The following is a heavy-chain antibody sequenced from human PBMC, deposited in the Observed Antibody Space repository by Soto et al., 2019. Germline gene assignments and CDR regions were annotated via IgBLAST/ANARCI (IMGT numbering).Heavy chain of an antibody. D-gene: IGHD6-13*01. CDR3: ASAAGTPITIEGKTYYYYGMDV. J-gene: IGHJ6*02. CDR1: GFSLSTSGMC. V-gene: IGHV2-70*01. Sequence: VSGPTLVNPTQTLTLTCTFSGFSLSTSGMCVSWIRQPPGKALEWLALIDWDDDKYYSTSLKTRLTISKDTSKNQVVLTMTNMDPVDTATYYCASAAGTPITIEGKTYYYYGMDVWGQGTTVTVSS. CDR2: IDWDDDK.